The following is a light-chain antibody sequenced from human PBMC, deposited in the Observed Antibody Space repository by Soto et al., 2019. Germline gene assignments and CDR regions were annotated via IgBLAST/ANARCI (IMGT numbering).Light chain of an antibody. CDR2: EVS. V-gene: IGLV2-14*01. Sequence: QSALTQPASVSGSPGQSITISCTGTSSDVGGYNYVSWYQQHPGKAPKLMIYEVSNRPSGVSNRFSGSKSGNTASLTISGLQAEDKADYYCSSYTSSSTLYVFGTGTKVTV. J-gene: IGLJ1*01. CDR1: SSDVGGYNY. CDR3: SSYTSSSTLYV.